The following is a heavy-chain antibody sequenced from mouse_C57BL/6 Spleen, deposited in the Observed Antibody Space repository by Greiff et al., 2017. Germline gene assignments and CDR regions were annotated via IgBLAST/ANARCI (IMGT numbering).Heavy chain of an antibody. V-gene: IGHV14-1*01. CDR1: GFNIKDYY. CDR2: IDPEDGDT. J-gene: IGHJ2*01. CDR3: TTCDYYGSSPDYFDY. Sequence: VQLQQSGAELVRPGASVKLSCTASGFNIKDYYMHWVKQRPEQGLEWIGRIDPEDGDTEYAPKFQGKATMTADPSSNTAYLQLSSLTSEDTAVYYCTTCDYYGSSPDYFDYWGQGTTLTVSS. D-gene: IGHD1-1*01.